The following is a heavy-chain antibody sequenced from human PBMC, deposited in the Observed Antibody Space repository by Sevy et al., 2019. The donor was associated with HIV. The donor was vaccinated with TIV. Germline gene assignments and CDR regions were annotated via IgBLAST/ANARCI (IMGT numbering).Heavy chain of an antibody. CDR1: GYSFTSYW. Sequence: GESLKISCKGSGYSFTSYWIGWVRQMPGKGLEWMGIIYPGDSDTRYSPSFQGQVTISADKSISTAYLLWSSLKASDTAMYYCARQSLEQLEGYYYYYMDVWGKGTTVTVSS. D-gene: IGHD6-6*01. CDR2: IYPGDSDT. J-gene: IGHJ6*03. V-gene: IGHV5-51*01. CDR3: ARQSLEQLEGYYYYYMDV.